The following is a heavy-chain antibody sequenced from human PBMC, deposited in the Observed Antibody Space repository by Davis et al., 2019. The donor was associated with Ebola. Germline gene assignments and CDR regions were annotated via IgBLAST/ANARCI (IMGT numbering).Heavy chain of an antibody. D-gene: IGHD1-26*01. CDR2: SDPSDSYT. Sequence: GESLKISCKGSGYSFTSYWITWVRQMPGKGLEWMGRSDPSDSYTTYSPSFQGHVTISADKSISTAYLQWSSLKASDTAMYYCARRGLVDYYYYYGMDVWGQGTLVTVSS. CDR1: GYSFTSYW. CDR3: ARRGLVDYYYYYGMDV. V-gene: IGHV5-10-1*01. J-gene: IGHJ6*02.